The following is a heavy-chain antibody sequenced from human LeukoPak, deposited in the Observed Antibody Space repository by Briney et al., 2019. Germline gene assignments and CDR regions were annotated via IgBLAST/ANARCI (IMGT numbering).Heavy chain of an antibody. D-gene: IGHD6-19*01. V-gene: IGHV3-23*01. J-gene: IGHJ4*02. CDR2: ISGSGGNT. CDR1: GFAFSSYA. Sequence: GGSLRLSCAASGFAFSSYAMSWVRQAPGKGLEWVSAISGSGGNTYYTDSVKGRFTISRDNSRNTLHLQMNSLRDEDTAVYYCAKSFSVGYSSGWYVAAYYFDYWGQGTLVTVSS. CDR3: AKSFSVGYSSGWYVAAYYFDY.